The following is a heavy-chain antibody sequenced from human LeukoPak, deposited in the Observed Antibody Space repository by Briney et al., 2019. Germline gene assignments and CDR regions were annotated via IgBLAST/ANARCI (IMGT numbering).Heavy chain of an antibody. D-gene: IGHD5/OR15-5a*01. Sequence: SETLSLTCTVSGGSISSNSYYWVWIRQPPGTGLEGMGSIYYSGSTYYKPSLNSQVTISVDTSKSQFSLKLSSVNAADTAVYYCARAPKGSTYNYWGQGTMVTVSS. J-gene: IGHJ4*02. CDR3: ARAPKGSTYNY. CDR1: GGSISSNSYY. CDR2: IYYSGST. V-gene: IGHV4-39*07.